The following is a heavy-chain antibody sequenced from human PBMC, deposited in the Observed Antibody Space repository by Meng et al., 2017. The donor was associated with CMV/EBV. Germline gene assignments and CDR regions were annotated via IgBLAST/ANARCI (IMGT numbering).Heavy chain of an antibody. CDR2: IYYSGST. Sequence: GSLRPSGTVSGGSISSYYWSGIRQPPGKGLEGIGYIYYSGSTNYNPSLKSRVTISVDTSKSQFSLKLSSVTAADTDVYYCARDHIAARPGGYYYYYGMDVWGQGTTVTVSS. D-gene: IGHD6-6*01. J-gene: IGHJ6*02. V-gene: IGHV4-59*01. CDR3: ARDHIAARPGGYYYYYGMDV. CDR1: GGSISSYY.